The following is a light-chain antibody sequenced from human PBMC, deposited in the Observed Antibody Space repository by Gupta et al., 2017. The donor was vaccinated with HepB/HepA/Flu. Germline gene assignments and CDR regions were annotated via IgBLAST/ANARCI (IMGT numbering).Light chain of an antibody. CDR3: QSADNRGTYWV. Sequence: SFELTQPPSVSVSPGQTARITCSGDALPNQYTYWYQQKPGQAPVLVIYKDTDRPSGIPRRFSGSTSGTTVTFTIRGVQAEDEADYYCQSADNRGTYWVFGGGTKLTVL. CDR2: KDT. J-gene: IGLJ3*02. V-gene: IGLV3-25*03. CDR1: ALPNQY.